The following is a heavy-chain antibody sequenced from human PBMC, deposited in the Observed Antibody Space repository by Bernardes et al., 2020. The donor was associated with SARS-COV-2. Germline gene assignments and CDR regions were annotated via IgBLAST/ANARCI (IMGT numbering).Heavy chain of an antibody. CDR2: INEDGTIT. CDR1: RMTFSSFW. D-gene: IGHD2-15*01. J-gene: IGHJ4*02. Sequence: GGSLRLSCAASRMTFSSFWMHWVRQVPGKGLVWVSRINEDGTITDYAESVKGRFTISRDNDKNTRFLHMNSLRAEDSAVYYCARDVVGKEDYWGRGTLVTVSS. V-gene: IGHV3-74*01. CDR3: ARDVVGKEDY.